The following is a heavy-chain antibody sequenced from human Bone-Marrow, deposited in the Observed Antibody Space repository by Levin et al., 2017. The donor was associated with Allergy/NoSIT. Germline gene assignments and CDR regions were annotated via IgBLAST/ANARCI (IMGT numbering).Heavy chain of an antibody. CDR1: GFTFSSYA. Sequence: PGGSLRLSCADSGFTFSSYAMHWVRQAPGKGLEWVAVISYDGSNKYYADSVKGRFTISRDNSKNTLYLQMNSLRAEDTAVYYCARELNILTGYFPMGYWGQGTLVTVSS. J-gene: IGHJ4*02. CDR3: ARELNILTGYFPMGY. CDR2: ISYDGSNK. V-gene: IGHV3-30-3*01. D-gene: IGHD3-9*01.